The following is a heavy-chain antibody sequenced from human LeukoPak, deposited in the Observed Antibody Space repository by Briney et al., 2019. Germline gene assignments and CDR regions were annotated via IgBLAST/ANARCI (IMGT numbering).Heavy chain of an antibody. CDR3: ARGSRGIAAAQAFDY. CDR2: INPNSGGT. V-gene: IGHV1-2*02. J-gene: IGHJ4*02. CDR1: GYTFTSYG. D-gene: IGHD6-13*01. Sequence: ASVKVSCKASGYTFTSYGISWVRQAPGQGLEWMGWINPNSGGTNYAQKFQGRVTMTRDTSISTAYMELSRLRSDDTAVYYCARGSRGIAAAQAFDYWGQGTLVTVSS.